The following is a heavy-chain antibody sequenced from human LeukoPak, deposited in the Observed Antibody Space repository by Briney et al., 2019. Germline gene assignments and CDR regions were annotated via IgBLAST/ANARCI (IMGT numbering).Heavy chain of an antibody. D-gene: IGHD2-2*01. Sequence: GESLKISCKGSGYSFTSYWIGWVRQMPGKGLEWMGIIYPGDSDTRYSPSFQGQVTISADKSISTAYLQWSSLKASDTAMYYCARRYCSSTSCYAGDNWFDPWGQGTLVTVSS. V-gene: IGHV5-51*01. J-gene: IGHJ5*02. CDR1: GYSFTSYW. CDR2: IYPGDSDT. CDR3: ARRYCSSTSCYAGDNWFDP.